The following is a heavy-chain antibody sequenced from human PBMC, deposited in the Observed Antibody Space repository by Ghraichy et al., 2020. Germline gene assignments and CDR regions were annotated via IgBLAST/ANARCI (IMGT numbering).Heavy chain of an antibody. CDR1: GGSISSYY. Sequence: SETLSLTCTVSGGSISSYYWSWIRQPPGKGLEWIGYIYYSVSTNYNPSLKSRVTISVDTSKNQFSLKLSSVTAADTAVYYCARGGSYYVYWGQGTLVTVSS. V-gene: IGHV4-59*01. CDR3: ARGGSYYVY. J-gene: IGHJ4*02. D-gene: IGHD3-10*01. CDR2: IYYSVST.